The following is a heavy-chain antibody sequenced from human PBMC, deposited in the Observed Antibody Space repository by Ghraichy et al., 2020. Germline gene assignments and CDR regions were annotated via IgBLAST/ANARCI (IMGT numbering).Heavy chain of an antibody. CDR2: INTNTGNP. D-gene: IGHD2-15*01. J-gene: IGHJ6*02. Sequence: ASVKVSCKASGYTFTSYAMNWVRQAPGQGLEWMGWINTNTGNPTYAQGFTGRFVFSLDTSVSTAYLQISSLKAEDTAVYYCARDRGFRCSGGSCYSIYGMDVWGQGTTVTVSS. V-gene: IGHV7-4-1*02. CDR1: GYTFTSYA. CDR3: ARDRGFRCSGGSCYSIYGMDV.